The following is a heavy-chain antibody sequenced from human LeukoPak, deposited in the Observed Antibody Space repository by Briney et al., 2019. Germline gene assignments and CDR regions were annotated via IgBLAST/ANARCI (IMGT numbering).Heavy chain of an antibody. CDR3: AKGGGSYGWDLQH. CDR2: TSYDGSHK. Sequence: PGGSLRLSCAASGFTFINSGMHGVRQAPGKGLEWVAVTSYDGSHKYYADSVKGRFTISRDDSKNTVSLQMNSLRTEDTAVYFCAKGGGSYGWDLQHWGQGTLVTVSS. V-gene: IGHV3-30*18. CDR1: GFTFINSG. J-gene: IGHJ1*01. D-gene: IGHD1-26*01.